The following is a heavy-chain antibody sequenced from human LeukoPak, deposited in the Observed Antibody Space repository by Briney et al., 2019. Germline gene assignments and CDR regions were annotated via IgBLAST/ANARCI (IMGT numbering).Heavy chain of an antibody. D-gene: IGHD5-24*01. CDR2: ISYSGIS. CDR1: GGSISTTSYY. CDR3: ARGRRDGYNLEYFDK. J-gene: IGHJ4*02. V-gene: IGHV4-39*02. Sequence: PSETLSLTCNVSGGSISTTSYYWGWIRQPPGKGLEWIGTISYSGISHYNPSLKSRVTISVETSKTHLSLKLSSVTAADTAVYYCARGRRDGYNLEYFDKWGQGTLVTVSS.